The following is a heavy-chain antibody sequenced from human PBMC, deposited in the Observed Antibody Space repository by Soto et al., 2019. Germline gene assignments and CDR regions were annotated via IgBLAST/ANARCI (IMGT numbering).Heavy chain of an antibody. D-gene: IGHD3-10*01. CDR1: GYTFTSYA. CDR2: INAGNGNT. V-gene: IGHV1-3*01. J-gene: IGHJ6*03. Sequence: ASVKVSCKASGYTFTSYAMHWVRQAPGQRLEWMGWINAGNGNTKYSQKFQGRVTITRDTSASTAYMELSSLRSEDTAVYYCARDGIQRAVRGVIINLYYMDVWGKGTTVTVSS. CDR3: ARDGIQRAVRGVIINLYYMDV.